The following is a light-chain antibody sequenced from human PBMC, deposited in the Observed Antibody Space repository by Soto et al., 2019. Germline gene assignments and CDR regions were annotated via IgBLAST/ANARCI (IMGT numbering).Light chain of an antibody. Sequence: QSALTQPRSVSGSPGQSVTISCTGTSSDVGGYNYVSWYQHHPGKAPKLMIYDVNKRPSGVPDRFSGSKSGNTASLTISGIQAEDEADYFCCSYAGRSYVVFGGGTQLTVL. CDR3: CSYAGRSYVV. V-gene: IGLV2-11*01. CDR1: SSDVGGYNY. J-gene: IGLJ2*01. CDR2: DVN.